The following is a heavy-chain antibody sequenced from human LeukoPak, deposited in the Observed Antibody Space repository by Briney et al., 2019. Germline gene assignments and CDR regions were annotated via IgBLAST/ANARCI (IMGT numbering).Heavy chain of an antibody. CDR2: INHRGST. Sequence: NASETLSLTCAVYGGSFSGYYWSWIRQPSGKGLEWSGEINHRGSTNYNPSLKSRVTISVDTSKNQFSLELSSVTAADTAVYYCARHASGYGGHSYFDFWGQGTLVTVSS. V-gene: IGHV4-34*01. CDR1: GGSFSGYY. D-gene: IGHD4-23*01. J-gene: IGHJ4*02. CDR3: ARHASGYGGHSYFDF.